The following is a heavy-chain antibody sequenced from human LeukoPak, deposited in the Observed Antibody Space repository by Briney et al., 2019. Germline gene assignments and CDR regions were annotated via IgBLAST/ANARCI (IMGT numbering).Heavy chain of an antibody. CDR1: GFTFSSYE. Sequence: GGSLRLSCAASGFTFSSYEMNWVRQAPGKGLEWVSYISRSGSTIYYADSVKGRFTISRDNAKNSLYLQMNSLRAEDTAVYYCAKDLISAQAFYFDYWGQGTLVTVSS. CDR2: ISRSGSTI. CDR3: AKDLISAQAFYFDY. J-gene: IGHJ4*02. D-gene: IGHD6-25*01. V-gene: IGHV3-48*03.